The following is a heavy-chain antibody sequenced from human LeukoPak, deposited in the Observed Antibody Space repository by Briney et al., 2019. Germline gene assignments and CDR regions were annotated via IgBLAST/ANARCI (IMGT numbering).Heavy chain of an antibody. CDR3: AKAYYGSGSPLDWFDP. CDR1: GLTFSSYG. J-gene: IGHJ5*02. Sequence: GRSLRLSCAASGLTFSSYGMHWVRQAPGKGLEWVAIISYDGSKKYYGDSVKGRFTISRDNSKNTLYLQMNSLRAEDTAVYYCAKAYYGSGSPLDWFDPWGQGTLVTVSS. D-gene: IGHD3-10*01. V-gene: IGHV3-30*18. CDR2: ISYDGSKK.